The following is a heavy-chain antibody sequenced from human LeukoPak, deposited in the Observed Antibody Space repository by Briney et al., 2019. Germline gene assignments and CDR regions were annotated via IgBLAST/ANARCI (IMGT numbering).Heavy chain of an antibody. D-gene: IGHD3-16*01. CDR3: ARTYVWGSTPGDY. V-gene: IGHV3-21*01. Sequence: GGSLRLSCAASGFTFSSYSMNWVRQAPGKGLEWVSSIGSSSSYIYYADSVKGRFIISRDNAKSSLYLQMNSLRAEDTAVYYWARTYVWGSTPGDYWGQGTLGTVSS. CDR1: GFTFSSYS. CDR2: IGSSSSYI. J-gene: IGHJ4*02.